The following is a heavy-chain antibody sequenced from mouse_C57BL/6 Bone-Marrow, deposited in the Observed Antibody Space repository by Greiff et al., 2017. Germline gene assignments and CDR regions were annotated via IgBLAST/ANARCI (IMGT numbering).Heavy chain of an antibody. CDR2: ISGGGGNT. J-gene: IGHJ3*01. CDR1: GFTFSSYT. Sequence: EVKLVESGGGLVKPGGSLKLSCAASGFTFSSYTMSWVRQTPEKRLEWVATISGGGGNTYYPDSVKGRFTISRDNAKNTLYLQMSSLRSEDTALYYCARPPYSNYGLFAYWGQGTLVTVSA. D-gene: IGHD2-5*01. CDR3: ARPPYSNYGLFAY. V-gene: IGHV5-9*01.